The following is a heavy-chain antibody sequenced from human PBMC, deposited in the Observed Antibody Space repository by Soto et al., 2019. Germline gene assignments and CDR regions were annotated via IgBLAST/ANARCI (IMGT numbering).Heavy chain of an antibody. J-gene: IGHJ4*02. CDR1: GFTFSSYG. V-gene: IGHV3-33*01. CDR2: IWYDGSNK. Sequence: QVQLVESGGGVVQPGTSLRLSCAASGFTFSSYGMHWVRQAPGKGLEWVAVIWYDGSNKYYADSLKGRFTISRDNSKNTLYLQMSNLRADATAVYYCATDFYGSGSEPPFDYWGQGTLVTVSS. CDR3: ATDFYGSGSEPPFDY. D-gene: IGHD3-10*01.